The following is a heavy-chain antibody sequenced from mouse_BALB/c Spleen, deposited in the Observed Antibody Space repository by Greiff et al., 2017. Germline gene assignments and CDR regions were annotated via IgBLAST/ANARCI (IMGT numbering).Heavy chain of an antibody. CDR3: ARGYGNYGFAY. CDR2: ISTYYGDA. D-gene: IGHD2-1*01. J-gene: IGHJ3*01. V-gene: IGHV1S137*01. Sequence: VQLVESGAELVRPGVSVKISCKGSGYTFTDYAMHWVKQSHAKSLEWIGVISTYYGDASYNQKFKGKATMTVDKSSSTAYMELARLTSEDSAIYYCARGYGNYGFAYWGQGTLVTVSA. CDR1: GYTFTDYA.